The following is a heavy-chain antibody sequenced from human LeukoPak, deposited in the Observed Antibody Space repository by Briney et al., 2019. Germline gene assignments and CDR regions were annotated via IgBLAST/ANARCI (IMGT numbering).Heavy chain of an antibody. CDR2: IHYSGST. D-gene: IGHD3-10*01. V-gene: IGHV4-59*01. Sequence: SETLSLTCTVSGGSISSYYWSWIRQPPGKGLEWIGYIHYSGSTNYNPSLKSRVTISVDTSKNQFSLKLSSVTAADTAVYYCARGVLYPRGPQGYYFDYWGQGTLVTVSS. J-gene: IGHJ4*02. CDR3: ARGVLYPRGPQGYYFDY. CDR1: GGSISSYY.